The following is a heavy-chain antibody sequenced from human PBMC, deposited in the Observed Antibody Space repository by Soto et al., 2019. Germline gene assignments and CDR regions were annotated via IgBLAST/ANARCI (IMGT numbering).Heavy chain of an antibody. D-gene: IGHD6-13*01. CDR3: ARVKLYSSSCIDY. CDR2: IYYSGST. J-gene: IGHJ4*02. CDR1: GGSVSSGSYY. Sequence: NPSETLSLTCTVSGGSVSSGSYYWSWIRQPPGKGLEWIGYIYYSGSTNYNPSLKSRVTISVDTSKNQFSLKLSSVTAADTAVYYCARVKLYSSSCIDYWGQGTLVTVSS. V-gene: IGHV4-61*01.